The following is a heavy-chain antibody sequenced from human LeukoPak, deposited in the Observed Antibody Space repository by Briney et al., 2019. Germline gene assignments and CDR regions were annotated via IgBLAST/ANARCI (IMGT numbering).Heavy chain of an antibody. CDR2: ISGGSGDT. Sequence: ASVKVSCKASGYIFTNYAMHWVHQAPGQRLEWMGRISGGSGDTKYSQKSQDRVTITRDTSASTAYMELNSLRSEDTAVYYCARIGWELPHTDYYFNYWGQGTLVTVSS. J-gene: IGHJ4*02. D-gene: IGHD1-26*01. CDR1: GYIFTNYA. V-gene: IGHV1-3*01. CDR3: ARIGWELPHTDYYFNY.